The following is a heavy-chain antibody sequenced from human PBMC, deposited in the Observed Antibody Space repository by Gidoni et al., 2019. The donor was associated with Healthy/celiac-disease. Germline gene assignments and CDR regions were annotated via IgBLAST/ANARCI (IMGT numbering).Heavy chain of an antibody. Sequence: QVQLVESGGGVVQPGRSLRLSCAAAGFTLSRHGTHWVRQAPGKGLEWVAVIWYDGSNKYYADSVKGRFTISRDNSKNTLYLQMNSLRAEDTAVYYCARGAVTTEGGGYYYYYGMDVWGQGTTVTVSS. CDR2: IWYDGSNK. J-gene: IGHJ6*02. D-gene: IGHD4-17*01. CDR3: ARGAVTTEGGGYYYYYGMDV. CDR1: GFTLSRHG. V-gene: IGHV3-33*01.